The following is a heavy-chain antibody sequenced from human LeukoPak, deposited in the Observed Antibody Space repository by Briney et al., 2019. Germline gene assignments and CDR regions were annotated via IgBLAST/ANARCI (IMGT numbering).Heavy chain of an antibody. CDR2: ISGSGVST. CDR1: GFRFSSYA. CDR3: AKDERNWNYNLASQTYD. D-gene: IGHD1-7*01. V-gene: IGHV3-23*01. J-gene: IGHJ4*02. Sequence: GGSLRLACAASGFRFSSYAMSWVRQAPGKGLEWVLAISGSGVSTYYADSVKGRFTVSRDNSKNTLYLQMSSLRAEDTAVYYCAKDERNWNYNLASQTYDWGQGTLVTVSS.